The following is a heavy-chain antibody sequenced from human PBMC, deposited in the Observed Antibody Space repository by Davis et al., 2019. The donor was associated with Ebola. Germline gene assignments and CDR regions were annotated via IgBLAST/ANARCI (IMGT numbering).Heavy chain of an antibody. CDR2: IYYSGST. J-gene: IGHJ4*02. CDR1: GGSISSGGYY. D-gene: IGHD5-12*01. V-gene: IGHV4-31*03. Sequence: PSGSLRLSCTVSGGSISSGGYYWSWIRQHPGKGLEWIGYIYYSGSTYYHPSLKSRVTISVDTSKNQFSLKLSSVTAADTAVYYCARVSGLGGYSGLKDYWGQGTLVTVSS. CDR3: ARVSGLGGYSGLKDY.